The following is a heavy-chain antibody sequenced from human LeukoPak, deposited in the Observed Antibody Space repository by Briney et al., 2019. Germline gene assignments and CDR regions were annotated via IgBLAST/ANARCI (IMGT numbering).Heavy chain of an antibody. V-gene: IGHV6-1*01. D-gene: IGHD3-16*02. J-gene: IGHJ4*02. CDR2: TYYRSKWFN. Sequence: SQTLSLTCAISGESVSSNNAAWTWIRQSPSRGLEWLGGTYYRSKWFNDYAVSVKSRITINPDTSKNQFFLQLNSVTPEDTAVYYCAREYLGGYLIYWGQGTLVTVSS. CDR1: GESVSSNNAA. CDR3: AREYLGGYLIY.